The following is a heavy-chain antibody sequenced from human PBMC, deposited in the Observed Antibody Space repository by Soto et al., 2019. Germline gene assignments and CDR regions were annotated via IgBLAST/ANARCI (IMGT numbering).Heavy chain of an antibody. Sequence: GASVKVSCKASGYTFTSYGISWVRQAPGQGLEWMGWISAYNGNTNYAQKLQGRVTMTTDTSTSTAYMELRSLRSDDTAVYYCARAIAAAGSPYGMDVWGQGTTVTVS. D-gene: IGHD6-13*01. CDR3: ARAIAAAGSPYGMDV. CDR1: GYTFTSYG. CDR2: ISAYNGNT. V-gene: IGHV1-18*01. J-gene: IGHJ6*02.